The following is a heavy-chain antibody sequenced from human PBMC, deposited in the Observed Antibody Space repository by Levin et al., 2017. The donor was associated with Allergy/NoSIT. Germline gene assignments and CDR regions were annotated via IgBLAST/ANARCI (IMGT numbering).Heavy chain of an antibody. V-gene: IGHV3-23*01. D-gene: IGHD3-10*01. Sequence: GESLKISCAASGFTFSSYAMSWVRQAPGKGLEWVSAISGSGGSTYYADSVKGRFTISRDNSKNTLYLQMNSLRAEDTAVYYCAKHPNYYGSGSYLEGAFDIWGQGTMVTVSS. CDR1: GFTFSSYA. CDR3: AKHPNYYGSGSYLEGAFDI. CDR2: ISGSGGST. J-gene: IGHJ3*02.